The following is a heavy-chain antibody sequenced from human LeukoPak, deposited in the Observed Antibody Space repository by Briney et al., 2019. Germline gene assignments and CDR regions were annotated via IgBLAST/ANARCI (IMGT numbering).Heavy chain of an antibody. V-gene: IGHV3-48*01. CDR3: ARVLSARSGGYDAFDI. J-gene: IGHJ3*02. CDR2: ISSSSFTI. CDR1: GFTFDCCG. Sequence: GGSLTLSCAASGFTFDCCGMHWVRQTPGKGLEWVSYISSSSFTIYYADSVKGRFTISRDNAKNSLYLQMNSLRAGDTAVYYCARVLSARSGGYDAFDIWGQGTMVTVSS. D-gene: IGHD6-25*01.